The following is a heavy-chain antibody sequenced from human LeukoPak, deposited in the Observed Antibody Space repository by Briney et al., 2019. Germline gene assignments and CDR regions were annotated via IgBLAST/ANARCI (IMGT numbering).Heavy chain of an antibody. CDR2: ITGSGGNT. J-gene: IGHJ4*02. D-gene: IGHD3-10*01. CDR1: GFTFSNYA. V-gene: IGHV3-23*01. Sequence: GASLRLSCAASGFTFSNYAMSWVRQAPGKGLEWVSAITGSGGNTYYADSVKGRFTISRDNSKNTVFLQMNSLRAEDTAEYYCARSPPWYYGSGSYFDYWGQGTLVTVSS. CDR3: ARSPPWYYGSGSYFDY.